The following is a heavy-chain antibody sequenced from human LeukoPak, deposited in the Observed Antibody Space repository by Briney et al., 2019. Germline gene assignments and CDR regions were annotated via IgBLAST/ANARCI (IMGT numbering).Heavy chain of an antibody. CDR2: MGPSSGST. D-gene: IGHD3-9*01. CDR3: ARDGYYDILTGPGYFDP. CDR1: GYTFTTEY. J-gene: IGHJ2*01. V-gene: IGHV1-46*01. Sequence: GSLYASCTVSGYTFTTEYLHWGRESPGQGVGWMGIMGPSSGSTTYAQKLQGRITMTRDTSTTTVYMELSSLRSEDTAMYYCARDGYYDILTGPGYFDPWGRGTLVTVSS.